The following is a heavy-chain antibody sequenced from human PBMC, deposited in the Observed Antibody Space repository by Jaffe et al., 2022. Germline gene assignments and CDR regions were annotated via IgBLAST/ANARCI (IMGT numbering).Heavy chain of an antibody. Sequence: QVQLVQSGAEVKKPGASVKVSCKASGYTFTSYDINWVRQATGQGLEWMGWMNPNSGNTGYAQKFQGRVTMTRNTSISTAYMELSSLRSEDTAVYYCARGASSTTICSSTSCYGVVDYYYYMDVWGKGTTVTVSS. D-gene: IGHD2-2*01. V-gene: IGHV1-8*01. CDR3: ARGASSTTICSSTSCYGVVDYYYYMDV. CDR2: MNPNSGNT. CDR1: GYTFTSYD. J-gene: IGHJ6*03.